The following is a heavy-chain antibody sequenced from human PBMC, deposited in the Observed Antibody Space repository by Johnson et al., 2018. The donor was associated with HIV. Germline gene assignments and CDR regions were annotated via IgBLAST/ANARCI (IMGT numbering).Heavy chain of an antibody. CDR1: GFTFSSYA. J-gene: IGHJ3*02. V-gene: IGHV3-30-3*01. Sequence: QVQLVESGGGLVQPGRSLRLSCAASGFTFSSYAMHWVRQAPGKGLEWVAVISYDGINKYYAQSVKGRFTISRDNSKKTLYLQMNSLRAEDTAVYNCARDLVGGSYLLGAFDIWGQGTMVTVSS. CDR3: ARDLVGGSYLLGAFDI. D-gene: IGHD1-26*01. CDR2: ISYDGINK.